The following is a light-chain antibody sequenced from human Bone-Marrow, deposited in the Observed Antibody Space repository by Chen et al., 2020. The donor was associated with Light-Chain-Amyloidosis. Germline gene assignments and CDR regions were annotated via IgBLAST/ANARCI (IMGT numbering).Light chain of an antibody. V-gene: IGLV3-21*02. Sequence: SYVLTQPSSVSVAPGQTATLACGGNNIGGKSVHWYQQKPGQAPVVVVYADSDRPSGIPERFSGSNSGNTATLTISRVEAGDEADYYCQVWDRSSDRPVFGGGTKLTVL. J-gene: IGLJ3*02. CDR3: QVWDRSSDRPV. CDR2: ADS. CDR1: NIGGKS.